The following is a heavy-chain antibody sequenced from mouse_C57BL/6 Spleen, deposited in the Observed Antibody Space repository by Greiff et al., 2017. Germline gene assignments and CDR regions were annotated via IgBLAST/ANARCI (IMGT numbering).Heavy chain of an antibody. D-gene: IGHD1-1*01. V-gene: IGHV1-61*01. CDR1: GYTFTSYW. CDR2: IYPSDSET. J-gene: IGHJ3*01. Sequence: QVHVKQPGAELVRPGSSVKLSCKASGYTFTSYWMDWVKQRPGQGLEWIGNIYPSDSETHYNQKFKDKATLTVDKSSSTAYMQRSSLTSEDSAVYYCAREYSSPSWFAYWGQGTLVTVSA. CDR3: AREYSSPSWFAY.